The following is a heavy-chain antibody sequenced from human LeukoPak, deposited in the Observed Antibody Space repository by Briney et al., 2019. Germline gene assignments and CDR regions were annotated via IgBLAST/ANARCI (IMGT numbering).Heavy chain of an antibody. CDR2: IYYSGST. J-gene: IGHJ3*02. CDR3: ARQSGYDSRGAFDI. D-gene: IGHD5-12*01. V-gene: IGHV4-39*01. Sequence: SETLSLTCTVSGGSISSSSYYWGWIRQPPGKGLEWIGSIYYSGSTYYNPSLKSRVTISVDTSKNQFSLKLSSVTAADTAVYYCARQSGYDSRGAFDIWGQGTMVTVSS. CDR1: GGSISSSSYY.